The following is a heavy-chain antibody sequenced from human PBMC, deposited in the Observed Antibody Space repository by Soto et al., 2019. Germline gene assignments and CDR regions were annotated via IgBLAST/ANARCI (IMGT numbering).Heavy chain of an antibody. CDR3: AKKISSSWNFDY. V-gene: IGHV1-3*01. Sequence: ASVKVSCKASGYTFTSYAMHWVRQAPGQRLEWMGWINAGNGNTKYSQKFQGRVTITRDTSASTAYMELSSLRSEDTAVYYCAKKISSSWNFDYWGQGTLVTVSS. CDR1: GYTFTSYA. J-gene: IGHJ4*02. D-gene: IGHD6-13*01. CDR2: INAGNGNT.